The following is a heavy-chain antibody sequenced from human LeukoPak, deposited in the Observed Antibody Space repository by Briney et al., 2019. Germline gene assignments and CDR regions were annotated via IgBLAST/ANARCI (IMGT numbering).Heavy chain of an antibody. CDR1: GGSISSSSYY. CDR3: ARGITMVRGVFDY. CDR2: IYYSGST. D-gene: IGHD3-10*01. Sequence: PSETLSLTCTVSGGSISSSSYYWGWIRQPPGKGLEWIGSIYYSGSTYYNPSLKSRVTISVDTSKNQFSLKLSSVTAADTAVYYCARGITMVRGVFDYWGQGTLVTVSS. J-gene: IGHJ4*02. V-gene: IGHV4-39*07.